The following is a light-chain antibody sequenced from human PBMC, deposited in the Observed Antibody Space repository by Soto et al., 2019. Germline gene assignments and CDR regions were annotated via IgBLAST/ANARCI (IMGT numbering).Light chain of an antibody. Sequence: QSVLTQPPSVSGAPGQRVTISCTGSSSNIGAGDDVHWYQQLPGTAPKLLNNSNSNRPSGLPDRFSCSKSGTSASLVITGLHAEEADDYYCQSYDSSLSRVFGGGTKLTVL. CDR2: SNS. V-gene: IGLV1-40*01. J-gene: IGLJ2*01. CDR1: SSNIGAGDD. CDR3: QSYDSSLSRV.